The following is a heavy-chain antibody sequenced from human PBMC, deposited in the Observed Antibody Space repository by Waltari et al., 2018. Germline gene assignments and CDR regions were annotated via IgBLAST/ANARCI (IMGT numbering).Heavy chain of an antibody. CDR2: INHSGST. Sequence: QVQLQESGPGLVKPSATLSLTCSVSGASVSSGVNYWSCIRQPPGKGLEWIGYINHSGSTDYNPALKSRVTISVDTTKNQFSLKLSSVTAADTALYYCARATCSSPRGYWGFDYWGQGSLVTVSS. D-gene: IGHD2-2*01. CDR3: ARATCSSPRGYWGFDY. V-gene: IGHV4-61*08. CDR1: GASVSSGVNY. J-gene: IGHJ4*02.